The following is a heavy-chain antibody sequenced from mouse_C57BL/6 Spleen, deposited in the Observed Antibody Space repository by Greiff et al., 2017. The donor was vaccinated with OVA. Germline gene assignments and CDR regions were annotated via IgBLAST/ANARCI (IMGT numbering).Heavy chain of an antibody. CDR1: GFSFNTYA. CDR3: VRQPGRGYFDV. J-gene: IGHJ1*03. D-gene: IGHD3-3*01. CDR2: IRSKSNNYAT. V-gene: IGHV10-1*01. Sequence: DVKLVESGGGLVQPKGSLKLSCAASGFSFNTYAMNWVRQAPGKGVEWVARIRSKSNNYATYYADSVKDRFTISRDDSESMLYLQMNNLKTEDTAMYYCVRQPGRGYFDVWGTGTTVTVSS.